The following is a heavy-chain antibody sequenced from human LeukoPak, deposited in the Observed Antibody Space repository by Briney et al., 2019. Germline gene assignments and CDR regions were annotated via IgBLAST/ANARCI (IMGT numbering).Heavy chain of an antibody. CDR3: AKKRGWMIVAHAIDY. Sequence: PGRSLRLSCAASGFTVSSNYMSWVRQAPGKGLEWVSAISGSGGSTYYADSVKGRFTISRDNSKNTLYLQMNSLRAEDTAVYYCAKKRGWMIVAHAIDYWGQGTLVTVSS. CDR2: ISGSGGST. V-gene: IGHV3-23*01. J-gene: IGHJ4*02. CDR1: GFTVSSNY. D-gene: IGHD3-22*01.